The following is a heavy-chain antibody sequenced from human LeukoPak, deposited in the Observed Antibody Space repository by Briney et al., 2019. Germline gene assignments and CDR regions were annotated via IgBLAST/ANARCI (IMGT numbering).Heavy chain of an antibody. V-gene: IGHV3-30*02. Sequence: QPGGSLRLSCAASGFTFSSYGMHWVRQAPGKGLEWVAFIQYDGSNKYYADSVKGRFTISRDNSKNTLFLQMNSLRAEDTAVYYCAKEVRLRTIDYWGQGTLVTVSS. CDR3: AKEVRLRTIDY. CDR2: IQYDGSNK. J-gene: IGHJ4*02. CDR1: GFTFSSYG. D-gene: IGHD2-21*02.